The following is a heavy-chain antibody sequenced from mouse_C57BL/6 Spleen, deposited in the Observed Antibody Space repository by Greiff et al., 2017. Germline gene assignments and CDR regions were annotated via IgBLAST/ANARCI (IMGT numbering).Heavy chain of an antibody. Sequence: QVQLQQSGAELVKPGASVKISCKASGYAFSSYWMNWVKQRPGKGLEWIGQIYPGDGDTNYNGKFKGKATLTADKSSSTAYMQLSSLTSEDSAVYFCARIYYDYDWYFDVWGTGTTVTVSS. D-gene: IGHD2-4*01. J-gene: IGHJ1*03. V-gene: IGHV1-80*01. CDR1: GYAFSSYW. CDR3: ARIYYDYDWYFDV. CDR2: IYPGDGDT.